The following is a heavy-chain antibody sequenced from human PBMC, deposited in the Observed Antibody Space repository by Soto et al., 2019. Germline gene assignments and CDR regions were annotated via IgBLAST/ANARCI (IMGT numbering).Heavy chain of an antibody. Sequence: EVQLVESGGGLVQPGGSLRLSCAASGFTFSSYWMHWVRQAPGKGLVWVSRINSDGSSTSYADSVKGRFTISRDNAKKTLYLQMNSLRAEDTAVYYCARAPHSSSLPDYYYYGMDVWGQGTTVTVSS. J-gene: IGHJ6*02. CDR1: GFTFSSYW. D-gene: IGHD6-13*01. V-gene: IGHV3-74*01. CDR2: INSDGSST. CDR3: ARAPHSSSLPDYYYYGMDV.